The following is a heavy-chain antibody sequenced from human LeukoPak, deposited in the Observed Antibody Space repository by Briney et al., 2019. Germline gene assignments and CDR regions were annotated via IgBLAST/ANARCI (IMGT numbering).Heavy chain of an antibody. CDR2: IYYSGST. CDR3: ARIDTSYDSSGYPFDP. J-gene: IGHJ5*02. D-gene: IGHD3-22*01. V-gene: IGHV4-59*01. CDR1: GGSISSYY. Sequence: SETLSLTCTVSGGSISSYYWSWIRQPPGKGLEWIGYIYYSGSTNYNPSLKSRVTISVDTSKNQFSLKLSSVTAADTAVYYCARIDTSYDSSGYPFDPWGQGTLVTVSS.